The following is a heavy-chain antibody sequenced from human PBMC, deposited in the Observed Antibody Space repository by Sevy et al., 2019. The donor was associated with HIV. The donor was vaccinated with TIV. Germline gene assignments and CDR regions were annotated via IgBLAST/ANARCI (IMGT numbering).Heavy chain of an antibody. Sequence: GGSLRLSCAASGFTFGDFAMHWVRQIPGKGLEWLSSISSDSSIISYAESVRGRFTISRCNVKNSLYLQMNSLRAEDTALYYCTKDSRYNVSRGMDVWGQGTTVTVSS. J-gene: IGHJ6*01. CDR1: GFTFGDFA. CDR2: ISSDSSII. CDR3: TKDSRYNVSRGMDV. D-gene: IGHD5-12*01. V-gene: IGHV3-9*01.